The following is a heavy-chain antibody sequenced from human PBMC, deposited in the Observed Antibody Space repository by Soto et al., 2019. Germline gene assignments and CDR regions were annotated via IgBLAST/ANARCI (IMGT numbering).Heavy chain of an antibody. V-gene: IGHV4-30-2*01. CDR3: ASGRIVGATNRWDY. J-gene: IGHJ4*02. Sequence: PSETLSLTCAVSGGSISSGGYSWSWIRQPPGKGQEWIGYIYHSGSTYYNPSLKSRVTISVDRSKNQFSLKLSSVTAADTAVYYCASGRIVGATNRWDYWGQGTLVTVSS. D-gene: IGHD1-26*01. CDR1: GGSISSGGYS. CDR2: IYHSGST.